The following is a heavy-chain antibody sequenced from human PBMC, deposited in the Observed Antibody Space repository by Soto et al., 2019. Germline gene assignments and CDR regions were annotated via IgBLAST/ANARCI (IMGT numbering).Heavy chain of an antibody. CDR1: GVSISSGNW. J-gene: IGHJ4*02. Sequence: SETLSLTCAVSGVSISSGNWWTWVRQTPQRGLEYIGEIFHDGTANYYPSFERRVAISVDTSKNQFPLKLTSVTAADTAVYYCARDPQDYVWGSYPTAFDYWGQGTLVTVSS. CDR3: ARDPQDYVWGSYPTAFDY. V-gene: IGHV4-4*02. D-gene: IGHD3-16*01. CDR2: IFHDGTA.